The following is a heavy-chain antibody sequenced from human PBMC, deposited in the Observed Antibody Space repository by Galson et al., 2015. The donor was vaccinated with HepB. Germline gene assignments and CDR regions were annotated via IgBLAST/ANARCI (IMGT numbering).Heavy chain of an antibody. CDR3: PHTKTYYYDSSVYQNLERAFDI. D-gene: IGHD3-22*01. Sequence: PALVKPTQTLTLTCTFSGFSLSTSGVGVGWIRQPPGKALEWLALIYWDDDKRYSPSLKSRLTITKDTSKNQVVLTMTNMDPVDTATYYCPHTKTYYYDSSVYQNLERAFDIWGQGTMVTVSS. V-gene: IGHV2-5*02. J-gene: IGHJ3*02. CDR2: IYWDDDK. CDR1: GFSLSTSGVG.